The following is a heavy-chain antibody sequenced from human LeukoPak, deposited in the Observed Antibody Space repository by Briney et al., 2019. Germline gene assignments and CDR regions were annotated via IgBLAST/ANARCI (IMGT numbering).Heavy chain of an antibody. V-gene: IGHV1-8*01. D-gene: IGHD6-13*01. J-gene: IGHJ6*02. Sequence: VASVKVSCKASGYTSTSSYDINWVRQAPGQGLEWMGWMNPYSGITGYPQKFQGRVTMTRDTSISTAYMELSSLTSEDTAVYFCARENVNRGSSWGYDYFGMDVWGQGTAVTVSS. CDR1: GYTSTSSYD. CDR3: ARENVNRGSSWGYDYFGMDV. CDR2: MNPYSGIT.